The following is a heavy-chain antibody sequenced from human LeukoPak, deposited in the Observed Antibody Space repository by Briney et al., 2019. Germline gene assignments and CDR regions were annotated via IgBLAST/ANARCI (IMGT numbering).Heavy chain of an antibody. D-gene: IGHD6-19*01. CDR3: ARDLGLDDAFDI. CDR1: GFTFTSSA. J-gene: IGHJ3*02. Sequence: ASVKVSCKASGFTFTSSAVQWVRQARGQRLEWIGWIVVGSGNTNYAQKFQERVTITRDMSTSTAYMELRSLRSDDTAVYYCARDLGLDDAFDIWGQGTMVTVSS. CDR2: IVVGSGNT. V-gene: IGHV1-58*01.